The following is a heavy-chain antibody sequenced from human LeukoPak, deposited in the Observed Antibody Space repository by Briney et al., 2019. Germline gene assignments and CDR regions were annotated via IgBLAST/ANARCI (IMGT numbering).Heavy chain of an antibody. CDR2: ISGSGGST. Sequence: GGSLRLSRAASGFTFSSYAMSWVRQAPGKGLEWVSAISGSGGSTYYADSVKGRFTISRDNSKNTLYLQMNSLRAEDTAVYYCAKDYYGSGSYYYYFDYWGQGTLVTVSS. D-gene: IGHD3-10*01. J-gene: IGHJ4*02. CDR1: GFTFSSYA. CDR3: AKDYYGSGSYYYYFDY. V-gene: IGHV3-23*01.